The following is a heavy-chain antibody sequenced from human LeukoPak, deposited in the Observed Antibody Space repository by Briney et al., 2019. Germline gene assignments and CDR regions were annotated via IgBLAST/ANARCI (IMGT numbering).Heavy chain of an antibody. J-gene: IGHJ5*02. D-gene: IGHD5-12*01. CDR3: ARDPQWINVLGWFDP. CDR2: IIPILGIA. Sequence: GASVKVSCKASGGTFSSYAISWVRQAPGQGLEWMGRIIPILGIANYAQKFQGRVTITADKSTSTAYMELSSLRSEDTAVYYCARDPQWINVLGWFDPWGQGTLVTVSS. V-gene: IGHV1-69*04. CDR1: GGTFSSYA.